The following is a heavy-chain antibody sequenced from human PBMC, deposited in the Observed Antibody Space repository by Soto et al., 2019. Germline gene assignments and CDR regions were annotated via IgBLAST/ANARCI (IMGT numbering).Heavy chain of an antibody. CDR3: ARDRREYCSGGSCFAY. D-gene: IGHD2-15*01. Sequence: QVQLVQSGAEVKKPGSSVKVSCKASGGTFSSYTISWVRQAPGQGLEWMGRIIPILGIANYAQKFQGRVTITADKSTSTAYMELSSLRSEDTAVYYCARDRREYCSGGSCFAYWGQGTLVTVSS. CDR2: IIPILGIA. V-gene: IGHV1-69*08. CDR1: GGTFSSYT. J-gene: IGHJ4*02.